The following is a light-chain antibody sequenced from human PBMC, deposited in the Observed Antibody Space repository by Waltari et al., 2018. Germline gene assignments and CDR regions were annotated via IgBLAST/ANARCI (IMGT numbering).Light chain of an antibody. CDR1: QDIVNF. CDR3: QQYENLPPLT. V-gene: IGKV1-33*01. CDR2: GAS. Sequence: DIQMTQSPSSLSASVGDRVTITCKASQDIVNFLNWYQQKPGKAPKLLIYGASNLQTGVPSRFSGSGSGTYFTFTISSLQPEDIATYYCQQYENLPPLTFGGGTKVEIK. J-gene: IGKJ4*01.